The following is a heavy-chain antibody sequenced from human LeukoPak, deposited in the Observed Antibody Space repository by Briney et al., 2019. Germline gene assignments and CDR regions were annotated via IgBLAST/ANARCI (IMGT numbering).Heavy chain of an antibody. Sequence: SETLSLTCTVSGYSISSGYYWGWIRQPPGKGPEWIASFYHSGNTHYNSSLKSRVTISVDTSKNQFSPRLSSVTAADTAVYYCARDPYSETYYHRGLFDYWGQGTLVTVSS. V-gene: IGHV4-38-2*02. CDR1: GYSISSGYY. CDR2: FYHSGNT. J-gene: IGHJ4*02. D-gene: IGHD5-12*01. CDR3: ARDPYSETYYHRGLFDY.